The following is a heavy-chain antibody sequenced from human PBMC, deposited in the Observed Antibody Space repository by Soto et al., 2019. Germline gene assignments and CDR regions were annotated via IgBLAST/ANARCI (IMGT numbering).Heavy chain of an antibody. CDR3: ARQPESTSYVDD. V-gene: IGHV4-39*01. CDR2: VYQSGTT. D-gene: IGHD5-18*01. Sequence: QLQLQESGPGLVRSSETLSLTCSVSGASISTSSDFWGWLRQAPGKGLEWIGNVYQSGTTRLNPSLKSRVSIFVDRSKNQFALELNAATAADRAVYYCARQPESTSYVDDWGQGILVTVSS. J-gene: IGHJ4*02. CDR1: GASISTSSDF.